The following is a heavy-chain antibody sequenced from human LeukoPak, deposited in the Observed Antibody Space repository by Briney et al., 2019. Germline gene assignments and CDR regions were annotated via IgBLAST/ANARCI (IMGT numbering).Heavy chain of an antibody. CDR3: ARVWGSFDSSGYYMDGWDY. V-gene: IGHV1-46*01. CDR2: INPSGGST. J-gene: IGHJ4*02. D-gene: IGHD3-22*01. CDR1: GYTFTGYY. Sequence: ASVKVSCKASGYTFTGYYMHWVRQAPGQGLEWMGIINPSGGSTSYAQKFQGRVTMTRDTSTSTVYMELSSLRSEDTAVYYCARVWGSFDSSGYYMDGWDYWGQGTLVTVSS.